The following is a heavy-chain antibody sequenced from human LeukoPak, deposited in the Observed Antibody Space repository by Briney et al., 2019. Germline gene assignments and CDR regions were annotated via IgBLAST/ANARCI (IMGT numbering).Heavy chain of an antibody. J-gene: IGHJ4*02. CDR3: AREGSYSNLFDY. Sequence: SETLSLTCTVSGGSISSGDYYWSWIRQPPGKGLEWIGYIYYSGSTYYNPSLKSRVTISVDTSKNQFSLKLSSVTAADTAVYYRAREGSYSNLFDYWGQGTLVTVSS. V-gene: IGHV4-30-4*01. CDR1: GGSISSGDYY. D-gene: IGHD4-11*01. CDR2: IYYSGST.